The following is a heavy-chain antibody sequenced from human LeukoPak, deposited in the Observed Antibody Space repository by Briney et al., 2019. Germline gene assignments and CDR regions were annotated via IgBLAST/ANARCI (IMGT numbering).Heavy chain of an antibody. J-gene: IGHJ4*02. CDR1: GFTFSNAW. V-gene: IGHV4-4*02. D-gene: IGHD6-13*01. CDR3: AVSSSWERIVFDY. Sequence: GSLRLSCAASGFTFSNAWMSWVRQAPGKGLEWIGCIYHSGSTYYNPSLKSRVTISVDRSKNQFSLKLSSVTAADTAVYYCAVSSSWERIVFDYWGQGTLVTVSS. CDR2: IYHSGST.